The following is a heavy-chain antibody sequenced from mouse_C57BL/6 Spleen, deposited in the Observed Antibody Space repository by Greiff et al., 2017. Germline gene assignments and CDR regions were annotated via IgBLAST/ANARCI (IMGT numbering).Heavy chain of an antibody. D-gene: IGHD1-1*01. Sequence: QVQLQQSGAELVRPGTSVKVSCKASGYAFTNYLIAWVKQRPGPGLEWIGVINPGRGGTNYNEKFKGKATLTADKSSSTAYMQLSSLTSEDSAVYFCARYGGSSYAMDYWGQGTSVTVSS. CDR2: INPGRGGT. V-gene: IGHV1-54*01. J-gene: IGHJ4*01. CDR3: ARYGGSSYAMDY. CDR1: GYAFTNYL.